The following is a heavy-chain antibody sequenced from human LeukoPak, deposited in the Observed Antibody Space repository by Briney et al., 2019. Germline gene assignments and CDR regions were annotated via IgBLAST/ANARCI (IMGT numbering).Heavy chain of an antibody. D-gene: IGHD6-13*01. CDR3: AKGRYSSSYYADY. V-gene: IGHV3-23*01. CDR1: GFTFSSYA. Sequence: GSLRLSCAASGFTFSSYAMSWVRQVPGKGLEWVSVISGSGGSTYYADSVKGRLTISRDNSKNTLYLQMNSLRAEDTAVYYCAKGRYSSSYYADYWGQGTLVTVSS. J-gene: IGHJ4*02. CDR2: ISGSGGST.